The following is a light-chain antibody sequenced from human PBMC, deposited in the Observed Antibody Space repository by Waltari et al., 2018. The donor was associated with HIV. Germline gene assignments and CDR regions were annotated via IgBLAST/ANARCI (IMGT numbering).Light chain of an antibody. J-gene: IGLJ2*01. CDR1: RRAVGGYHY. CDR2: DVS. Sequence: QSSLTQPASVSGSPGQSITISCTGTRRAVGGYHYVSWYPHHPGEAPKLIIYDVSNRPSGVSNRFSGSKSGNTASLTISGLQAEDEADYYYSSYTIKSTLEFGGGTKLTVL. V-gene: IGLV2-14*03. CDR3: SSYTIKSTLE.